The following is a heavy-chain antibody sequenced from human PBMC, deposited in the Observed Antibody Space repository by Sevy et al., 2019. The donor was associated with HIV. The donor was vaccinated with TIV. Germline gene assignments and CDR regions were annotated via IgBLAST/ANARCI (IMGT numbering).Heavy chain of an antibody. CDR2: INHSGST. J-gene: IGHJ4*02. V-gene: IGHV4-34*01. CDR3: ARGGYSGYYYDSSGYIHFDY. CDR1: GGSFSGYY. Sequence: SETLSLTCAVYGGSFSGYYWGWIRQPPGKGLEWIGEINHSGSTNYNPSLKSRVTISVDTSKNQFSLKLSSVTAADTAVYYCARGGYSGYYYDSSGYIHFDYWGQGTLVTVSS. D-gene: IGHD3-22*01.